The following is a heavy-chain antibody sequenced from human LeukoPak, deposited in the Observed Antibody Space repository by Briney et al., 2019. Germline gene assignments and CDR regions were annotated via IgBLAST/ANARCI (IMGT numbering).Heavy chain of an antibody. D-gene: IGHD6-13*01. J-gene: IGHJ4*02. V-gene: IGHV3-74*01. CDR1: GFTFSSYW. CDR3: AREVADTTSWFFDY. CDR2: INNDGSST. Sequence: GGSLRLSCAASGFTFSSYWMHWVRQAPGKGLVWVSRINNDGSSTNYADSVKGRFTISRDNAKNTLYLQMNSLRAGDTAVYYCAREVADTTSWFFDYWGQGTLVTVSS.